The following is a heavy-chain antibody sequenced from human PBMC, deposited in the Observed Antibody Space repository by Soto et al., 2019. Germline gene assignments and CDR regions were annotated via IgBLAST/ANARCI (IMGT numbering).Heavy chain of an antibody. CDR2: IKQDGSEK. J-gene: IGHJ4*02. CDR3: ARVHCSGGSCYLDY. Sequence: EVQLVESGGGLVQPGGSLRLSCAASGFTFSSYWMSWVRQAPGKGLEWVANIKQDGSEKYYVDSVKGRFTISRDNAKNSLYLQMNSLRAEDTAVYYCARVHCSGGSCYLDYWGQGTLVTVSS. D-gene: IGHD2-15*01. CDR1: GFTFSSYW. V-gene: IGHV3-7*01.